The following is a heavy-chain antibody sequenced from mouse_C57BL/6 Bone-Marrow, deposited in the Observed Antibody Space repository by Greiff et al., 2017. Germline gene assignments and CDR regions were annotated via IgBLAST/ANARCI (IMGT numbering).Heavy chain of an antibody. V-gene: IGHV14-2*01. CDR2: IDPEDGET. D-gene: IGHD2-3*01. CDR3: ASKWLLRYAMDY. CDR1: GFNIKDYY. J-gene: IGHJ4*01. Sequence: EVQLQQSGAELVKPGASVKLSCTASGFNIKDYYIHWVKQRTEQGLEWIGRIDPEDGETKYAPKFQDKATITADTASNTAYLQLSSLTSEDTAIYYCASKWLLRYAMDYWGQGTSVTVSS.